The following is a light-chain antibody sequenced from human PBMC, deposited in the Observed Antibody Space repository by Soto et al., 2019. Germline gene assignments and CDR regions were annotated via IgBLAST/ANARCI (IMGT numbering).Light chain of an antibody. V-gene: IGLV2-8*01. CDR3: SSYAGRETGV. CDR1: SNDIGAYNY. J-gene: IGLJ1*01. CDR2: EVF. Sequence: QSVLTQPPSASGSPGQSVTISCTGTSNDIGAYNYVSWYQQYPGKAPKLIIYEVFRRPSGVPDRFSGSKSGNTASLTVSGLQPEDEADYYCSSYAGRETGVFGTGTKLTVL.